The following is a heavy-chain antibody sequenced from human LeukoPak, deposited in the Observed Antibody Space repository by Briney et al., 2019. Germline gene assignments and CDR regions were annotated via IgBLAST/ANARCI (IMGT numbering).Heavy chain of an antibody. V-gene: IGHV1-69*05. D-gene: IGHD2-15*01. CDR1: GGTFSSYA. CDR3: ARDRDIERSMDV. Sequence: ASVKVSCKASGGTFSSYAISWVRQAPGQGLEWMGRIIPIFGTANYAQKFQGRVTITTDESTSTAYMELSSLRSEDTAVYYCARDRDIERSMDVWGKGTTVTVSS. J-gene: IGHJ6*03. CDR2: IIPIFGTA.